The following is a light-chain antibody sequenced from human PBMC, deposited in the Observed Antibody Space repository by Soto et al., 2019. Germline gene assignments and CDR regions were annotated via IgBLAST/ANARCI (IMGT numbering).Light chain of an antibody. V-gene: IGKV1-39*01. CDR1: QTVKNN. J-gene: IGKJ1*01. CDR2: ESS. Sequence: DIQMTQSPSSVSASVGDSVSFACQSSQTVKNNVNWYQHKRGKAPKLLISESSNLQNGVPPRFSGSGTGTDFTLTINSLQPEDAATYYCQQTYRHPRTFGQGTSVDIK. CDR3: QQTYRHPRT.